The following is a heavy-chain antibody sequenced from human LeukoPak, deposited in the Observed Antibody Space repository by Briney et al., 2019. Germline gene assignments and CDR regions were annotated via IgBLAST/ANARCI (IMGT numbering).Heavy chain of an antibody. CDR2: ISSSSSYI. V-gene: IGHV3-21*01. Sequence: PGGSLRLSCAAPGFTFSSYSMNWVRQAPGKGLEWVSSISSSSSYIYYADSVKGRFTISRDNAKNSLYLQMNSLRAEDTAVYYCAREVIGTTWLGAFDIWGQGTMVTVSS. D-gene: IGHD1-1*01. CDR3: AREVIGTTWLGAFDI. CDR1: GFTFSSYS. J-gene: IGHJ3*02.